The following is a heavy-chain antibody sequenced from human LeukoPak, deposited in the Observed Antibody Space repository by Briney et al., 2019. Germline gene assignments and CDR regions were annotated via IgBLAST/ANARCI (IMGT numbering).Heavy chain of an antibody. D-gene: IGHD6-19*01. Sequence: PSETLSLTCAVSGASISGSGYYLGWIRQPPGKGLEWIGHIYYTGSTYYNASLQSRVTISIDMSKNQFYLRLSSVTAADTAMYYCVKSGGYGLIDYWGQGTLVTVSS. V-gene: IGHV4-39*01. J-gene: IGHJ4*02. CDR3: VKSGGYGLIDY. CDR2: IYYTGST. CDR1: GASISGSGYY.